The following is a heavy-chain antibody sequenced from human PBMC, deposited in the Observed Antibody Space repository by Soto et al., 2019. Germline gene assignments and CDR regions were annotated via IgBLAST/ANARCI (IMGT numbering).Heavy chain of an antibody. CDR2: IGTQHDT. J-gene: IGHJ5*02. CDR1: GFTFSAYY. Sequence: PGGSLRLSCAGSGFTFSAYYMHGVRQATGKGLEWVSSIGTQHDTYYPDSVKGRFTISRENAKNSLYLQMNSLRAGDTAVYYCARQASYWHGGGGWFDPWGQGTLVTVSS. D-gene: IGHD2-8*02. V-gene: IGHV3-13*01. CDR3: ARQASYWHGGGGWFDP.